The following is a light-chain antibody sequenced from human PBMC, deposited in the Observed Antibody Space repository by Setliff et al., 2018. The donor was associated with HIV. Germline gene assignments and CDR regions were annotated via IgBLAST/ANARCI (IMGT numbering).Light chain of an antibody. CDR1: QSVLYRSNNKNY. CDR2: WAS. J-gene: IGKJ1*01. V-gene: IGKV4-1*01. CDR3: QQYYSIPRT. Sequence: DIVMTQSTDSLAVSLGERATINCKSSQSVLYRSNNKNYLAWYQQKQGQPPKLLIYWASTRESGVPDRFSGSGSGTDFTLTISSLQAEDVAVYYCQQYYSIPRTFGQGTKVDIK.